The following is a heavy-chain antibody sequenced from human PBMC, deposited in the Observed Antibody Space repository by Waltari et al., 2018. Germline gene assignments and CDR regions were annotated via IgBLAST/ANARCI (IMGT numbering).Heavy chain of an antibody. CDR1: GYTFTSYG. CDR3: ARDRAVVGINRQGPGDY. V-gene: IGHV1-18*04. Sequence: QVQLVQSGAEVKKPGASVKVSCKASGYTFTSYGISWVRQAPGQGLEWMGWNTAYNGNTNYAQKLQGRVTMTTDTSTNTAYMELRSLRSDDTAVYYCARDRAVVGINRQGPGDYWGQGTLVTVSS. J-gene: IGHJ4*02. D-gene: IGHD3-22*01. CDR2: NTAYNGNT.